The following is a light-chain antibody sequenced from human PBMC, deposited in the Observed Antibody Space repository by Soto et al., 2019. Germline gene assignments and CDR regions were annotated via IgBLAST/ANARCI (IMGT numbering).Light chain of an antibody. CDR3: SSYSISTAYL. V-gene: IGLV2-14*01. J-gene: IGLJ1*01. Sequence: QSALTQPASVSGSPGQSITISCTGTSSDVGGYDYVSWYQLHPGKAPKLMVFEVSNRPSGVSYSFSGSKSGNTASLTISGLQAEDEADYFCSSYSISTAYLFRTGTKVTVL. CDR1: SSDVGGYDY. CDR2: EVS.